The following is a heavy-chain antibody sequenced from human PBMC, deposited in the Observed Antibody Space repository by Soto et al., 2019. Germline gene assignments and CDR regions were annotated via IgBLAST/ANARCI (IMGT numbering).Heavy chain of an antibody. CDR1: GGFISNYY. D-gene: IGHD5-12*01. CDR2: IHDSGGT. CDR3: ARQYSMATHAAYIAH. V-gene: IGHV4-59*08. J-gene: IGHJ4*02. Sequence: TSETLSLTCTVSGGFISNYYWTWIRQPAGKGLEWIGYIHDSGGTNYNPSLKSRVTISVDTSKKQVSLKLRSVTAADTAVYYCARQYSMATHAAYIAHWGQGTQVTVSS.